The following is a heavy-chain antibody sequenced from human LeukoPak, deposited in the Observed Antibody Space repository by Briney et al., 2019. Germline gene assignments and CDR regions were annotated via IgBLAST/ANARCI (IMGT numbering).Heavy chain of an antibody. V-gene: IGHV4-4*02. CDR2: ISRRGST. J-gene: IGHJ4*01. CDR1: GGAISSSTW. Sequence: PSETLSLTCAVSGGAISSSTWWSWVRQPPEKGLEWIGEISRRGSTNYNSSLKSRVTISIDKSTNHFSLSLSSVTAADTAVYYCARHDYFDYWGQEPWSPSPQ. CDR3: ARHDYFDY.